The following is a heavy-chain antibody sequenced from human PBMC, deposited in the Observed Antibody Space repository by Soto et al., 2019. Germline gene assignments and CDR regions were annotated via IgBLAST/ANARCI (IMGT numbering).Heavy chain of an antibody. V-gene: IGHV1-69*13. CDR1: GGTFSSYA. D-gene: IGHD3-10*01. CDR2: IIPIFGTA. Sequence: ASVKVSCKASGGTFSSYAISWVRQAPGQGLEWMGGIIPIFGTANYAQKFQGRVTITADESTSTAYMELSSLRSEDTAVYYCARASGSGSYYNGNWFDPWGQGTLVTVSS. J-gene: IGHJ5*02. CDR3: ARASGSGSYYNGNWFDP.